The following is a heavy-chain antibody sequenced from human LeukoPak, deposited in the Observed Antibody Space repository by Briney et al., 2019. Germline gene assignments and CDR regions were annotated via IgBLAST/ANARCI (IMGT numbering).Heavy chain of an antibody. V-gene: IGHV3-48*03. CDR1: GXSFRNYE. CDR3: ARGGLDAYDY. Sequence: AGGSLRLSCAASGXSFRNYEMNWVRQAPGKGLDWVSYISITRNTIHYADSVKGRFTISRDNAKNSLYLQMTSLRAEDTAIYYCARGGLDAYDYWGQGTLVTVSS. J-gene: IGHJ4*02. D-gene: IGHD5-24*01. CDR2: ISITRNTI.